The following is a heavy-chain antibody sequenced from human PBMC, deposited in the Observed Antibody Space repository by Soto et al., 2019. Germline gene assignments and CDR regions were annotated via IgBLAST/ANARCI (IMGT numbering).Heavy chain of an antibody. CDR3: AKINGPIVVVPAAINY. V-gene: IGHV3-23*01. CDR2: ISGSGGST. CDR1: GFTFSSYA. J-gene: IGHJ4*02. Sequence: GGSLRLSCAASGFTFSSYAMSWVRQAPGKGLEWVSAISGSGGSTYYADSVKGRFTISRDNSKNTLYLQMNSLRAEDTAVYYCAKINGPIVVVPAAINYWGQGTLVTVSS. D-gene: IGHD2-2*01.